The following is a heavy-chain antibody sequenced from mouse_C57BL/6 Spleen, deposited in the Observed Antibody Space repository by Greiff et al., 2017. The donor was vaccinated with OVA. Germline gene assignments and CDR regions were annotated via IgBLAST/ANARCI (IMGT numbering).Heavy chain of an antibody. CDR2: ISSGGSYT. D-gene: IGHD2-4*01. V-gene: IGHV5-6*02. Sequence: EVKVVESGGDLVKPGGSLKLSCAASGFTFSSYGMSWVRQTPDKRLEWVATISSGGSYTYYPDSVKGRFTISRDNAKNTLYLQMSSLKSEDTAMYYCARRGDYDDGDWYFDVWGTGTTVTVSS. J-gene: IGHJ1*03. CDR1: GFTFSSYG. CDR3: ARRGDYDDGDWYFDV.